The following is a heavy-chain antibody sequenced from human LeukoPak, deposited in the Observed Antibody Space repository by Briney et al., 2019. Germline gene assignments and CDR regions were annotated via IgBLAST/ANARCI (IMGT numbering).Heavy chain of an antibody. V-gene: IGHV4-39*07. CDR2: IYYSGST. Sequence: SETLSLTCTVSGGSISSSSYYWGWIRQPPGKGLEWIGSIYYSGSTNYNPSLKSRVTISVDTSKNQFSLKLSSVTAADTAVYYCARVAWQLAWYFDLWGRGTLVTVSS. D-gene: IGHD6-6*01. CDR1: GGSISSSSYY. J-gene: IGHJ2*01. CDR3: ARVAWQLAWYFDL.